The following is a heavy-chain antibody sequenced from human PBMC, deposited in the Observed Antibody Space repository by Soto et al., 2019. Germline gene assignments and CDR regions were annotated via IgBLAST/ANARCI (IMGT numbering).Heavy chain of an antibody. Sequence: EVQLVESGGGLVQPGGPLRLACAASGSTVSSNYMSWVRQAPGKGLEWVSVIYSDGSTYYADSVRGRFTISRDNSKNTLYLQMNSLRAEDTAVYYCANQRGGYDRDFDYWGQGTLVTVSS. D-gene: IGHD5-12*01. J-gene: IGHJ4*02. CDR2: IYSDGST. V-gene: IGHV3-66*01. CDR1: GSTVSSNY. CDR3: ANQRGGYDRDFDY.